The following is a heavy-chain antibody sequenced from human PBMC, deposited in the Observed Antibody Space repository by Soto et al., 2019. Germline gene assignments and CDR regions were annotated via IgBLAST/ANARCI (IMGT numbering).Heavy chain of an antibody. Sequence: SWVRQAPGKGLEWVSAISGSGGSTYYADSVKGRFTISRDNSKNTLYLQMNSLRAEDTAVYYCAKVHDFWSGWSLPFDYWGQGTLVTVSS. CDR2: ISGSGGST. J-gene: IGHJ4*02. V-gene: IGHV3-23*01. CDR3: AKVHDFWSGWSLPFDY. D-gene: IGHD3-3*01.